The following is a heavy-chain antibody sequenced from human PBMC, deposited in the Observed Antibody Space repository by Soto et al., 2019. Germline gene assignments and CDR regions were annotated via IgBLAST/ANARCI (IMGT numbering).Heavy chain of an antibody. J-gene: IGHJ6*02. CDR3: ARVPRNGDYDDYYYYGMDA. V-gene: IGHV1-69*13. Sequence: GASVKVSCKASGGTFSSYAISWVRQAPGQGLEWMGGIIPIFGTANYAQKFQGRVTITADESTSTAYMELSSLRSEDTAVYYCARVPRNGDYDDYYYYGMDAWGQGTTVTVSS. CDR2: IIPIFGTA. D-gene: IGHD4-17*01. CDR1: GGTFSSYA.